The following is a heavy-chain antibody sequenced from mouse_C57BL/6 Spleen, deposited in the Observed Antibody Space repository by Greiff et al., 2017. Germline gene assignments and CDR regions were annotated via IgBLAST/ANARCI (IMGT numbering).Heavy chain of an antibody. CDR1: GYTFTDYE. J-gene: IGHJ3*01. CDR3: TRPSYDF. D-gene: IGHD2-4*01. CDR2: IDPETGGT. V-gene: IGHV1-15*01. Sequence: LVESGAELVRPGASVTLSCKASGYTFTDYEMHWVKQTPVHGLEWIGAIDPETGGTAYNQKFKGKAILTADKSSSTAYMELRSLTSEDSAVYYCTRPSYDFWGQGTLVTVSA.